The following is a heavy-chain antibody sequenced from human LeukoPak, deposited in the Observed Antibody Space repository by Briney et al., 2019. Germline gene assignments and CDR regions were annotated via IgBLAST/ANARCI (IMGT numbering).Heavy chain of an antibody. CDR1: GYTLTELS. Sequence: VASVKVSCKVFGYTLTELSMHWVRQAPGKGLEWMGGFDPEADETIYAQNFHGRVTVTEDTSTDTAYMELSSLRSEDTAVYYCARGGTAALTHYYYYGMDVWGQGTTVTVSS. J-gene: IGHJ6*02. CDR3: ARGGTAALTHYYYYGMDV. D-gene: IGHD6-13*01. CDR2: FDPEADET. V-gene: IGHV1-24*01.